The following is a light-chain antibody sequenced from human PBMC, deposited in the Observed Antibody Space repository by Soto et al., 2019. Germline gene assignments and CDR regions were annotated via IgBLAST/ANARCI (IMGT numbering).Light chain of an antibody. CDR2: EVS. CDR1: MSDVGGYNY. V-gene: IGLV2-14*01. Sequence: QSALTQPASVSGSPGQSITISCTGTMSDVGGYNYVSWYQQHPGKAPKLMIYEVSNRPSGVSNRFSGSKSGNTASLTISGLQAEDEADYYCSSYTSSSPLVFGGGTKLTVL. J-gene: IGLJ2*01. CDR3: SSYTSSSPLV.